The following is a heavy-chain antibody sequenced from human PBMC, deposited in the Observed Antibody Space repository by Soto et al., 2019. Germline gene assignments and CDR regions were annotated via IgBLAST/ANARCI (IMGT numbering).Heavy chain of an antibody. CDR2: ISGPGDSS. CDR1: VFTFSSYA. D-gene: IGHD3-10*01. J-gene: IGHJ4*02. Sequence: GGSLGLSCSASVFTFSSYAMHWVRQAPGKGLEWVSLISGPGDSSEYANSGKGRLTISRDDSKTTVFLQMNSVRGEAKALYFCAKDNGYDGSGSFCRGGQRT. V-gene: IGHV3-23*01. CDR3: AKDNGYDGSGSFCR.